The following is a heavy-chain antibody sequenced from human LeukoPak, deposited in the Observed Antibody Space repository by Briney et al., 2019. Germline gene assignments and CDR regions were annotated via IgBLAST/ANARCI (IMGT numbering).Heavy chain of an antibody. CDR1: GGSISSGGYY. V-gene: IGHV4-31*03. CDR2: IYYSGST. D-gene: IGHD2/OR15-2a*01. CDR3: ARDPIVIGYYYYGMDV. Sequence: KSSETLSLTCTVSGGSISSGGYYWSWIRQHPGKGLEWIGYIYYSGSTYYNPSLKSRVTISVDTSKNQFSLKLSSVTAANTAVYYCARDPIVIGYYYYGMDVWGQGTTVTVSS. J-gene: IGHJ6*02.